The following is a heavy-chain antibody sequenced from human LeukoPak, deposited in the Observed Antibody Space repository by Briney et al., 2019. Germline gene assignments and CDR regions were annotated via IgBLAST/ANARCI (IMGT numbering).Heavy chain of an antibody. V-gene: IGHV3-21*01. J-gene: IGHJ3*02. CDR2: ISSSSTYI. D-gene: IGHD5-18*01. Sequence: GGSLRLSCAASGFTFSNAWMSWVRQAPGKGLEWVSSISSSSTYIYYADSVKGRFTISRDNAKDSLFLQMNSLRAEDTAVYYCTRVHIPQQLWTHAFDIWGQGTMVTVSS. CDR1: GFTFSNAW. CDR3: TRVHIPQQLWTHAFDI.